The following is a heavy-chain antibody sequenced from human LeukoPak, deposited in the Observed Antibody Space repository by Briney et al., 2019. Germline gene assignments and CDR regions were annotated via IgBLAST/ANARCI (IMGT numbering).Heavy chain of an antibody. D-gene: IGHD6-19*01. V-gene: IGHV3-23*01. CDR2: ISGSGGST. CDR1: GFTFSSYA. Sequence: GGSLRLFCAASGFTFSSYAMSWVRQAPGKGLEWVSAISGSGGSTYYADSVKGRFTISRDNSKNTLYLQMNSLRAEDTAVYYCAKFSLGSGWSKDGYFDYWGQGTLVTVSS. J-gene: IGHJ4*02. CDR3: AKFSLGSGWSKDGYFDY.